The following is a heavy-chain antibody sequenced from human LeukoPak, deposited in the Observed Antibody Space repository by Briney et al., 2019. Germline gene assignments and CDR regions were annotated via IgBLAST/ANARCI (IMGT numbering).Heavy chain of an antibody. D-gene: IGHD4-23*01. CDR3: ARDQATVGGIPSLDI. CDR1: GGSISSYY. V-gene: IGHV4-59*01. Sequence: SETLSLTCTVSGGSISSYYWSWIRQPPGKGLEWIGYIYYSGSTNYNPSLKSRVTISVDTSKNQFSLKLSSVTAADTAVYYCARDQATVGGIPSLDIWGQGTMVTVSS. CDR2: IYYSGST. J-gene: IGHJ3*02.